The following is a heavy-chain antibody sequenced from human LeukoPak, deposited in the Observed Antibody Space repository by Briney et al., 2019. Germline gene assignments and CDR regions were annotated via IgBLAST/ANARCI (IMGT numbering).Heavy chain of an antibody. CDR1: GGSVSSGSFY. CDR3: ARENGWLLPHWYFDL. Sequence: SETLSLTCTVSGGSVSSGSFYWSWIRQPPGKGLEWIGYIYYSGSTNYNPSLESRVTISVDTSKNQFSLKLTSVTAADTAVYYCARENGWLLPHWYFDLWGRGTLVTVSS. CDR2: IYYSGST. J-gene: IGHJ2*01. D-gene: IGHD3-22*01. V-gene: IGHV4-61*01.